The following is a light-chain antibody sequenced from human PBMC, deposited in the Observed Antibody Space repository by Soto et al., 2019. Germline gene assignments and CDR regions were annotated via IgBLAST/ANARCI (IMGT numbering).Light chain of an antibody. J-gene: IGKJ4*01. CDR3: QQRVSWPLT. Sequence: EIVLTQSPATLSFSPGERATLSCRASQGVSSYLAWYQQKPGLAPRLLIYDASNRATGIPARFSGSGSGTDFTLTISSLEPEDFAVYYCQQRVSWPLTFGGGTKVDIK. CDR2: DAS. CDR1: QGVSSY. V-gene: IGKV3D-11*01.